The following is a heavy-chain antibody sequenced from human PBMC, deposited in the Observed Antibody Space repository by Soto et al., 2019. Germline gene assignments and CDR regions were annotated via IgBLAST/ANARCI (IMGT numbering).Heavy chain of an antibody. Sequence: QVQLVESGGGVVQPGRSLRLSCAASGFTFSSYGMHWVRQAPGKGLEWVAVISYDGSNKYYADSVKGRFTISRDNSKNTLYLQMNRLRAEDTAVYYCAQNSQGYCSGGSCYPVRGYYYYYMDVWGKGTTVTVSS. CDR3: AQNSQGYCSGGSCYPVRGYYYYYMDV. CDR2: ISYDGSNK. CDR1: GFTFSSYG. D-gene: IGHD2-15*01. J-gene: IGHJ6*03. V-gene: IGHV3-30*18.